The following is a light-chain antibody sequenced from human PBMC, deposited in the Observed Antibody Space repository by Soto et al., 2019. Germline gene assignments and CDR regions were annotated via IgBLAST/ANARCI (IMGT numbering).Light chain of an antibody. Sequence: QSALTQPASVSGSPGQSITISCTGTSTDVGRYNYVSWYQQHPGKAPKLMVYDVSNRPSWVSNRFSGSKSGITASLTISGLQAEDEADYYCTSYTSDSTYFFGTGTKVTVL. CDR1: STDVGRYNY. V-gene: IGLV2-14*01. J-gene: IGLJ1*01. CDR2: DVS. CDR3: TSYTSDSTYF.